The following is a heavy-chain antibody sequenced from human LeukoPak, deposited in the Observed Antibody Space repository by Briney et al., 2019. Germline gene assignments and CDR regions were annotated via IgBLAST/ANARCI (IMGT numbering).Heavy chain of an antibody. CDR2: ISWNSGSI. J-gene: IGHJ4*02. V-gene: IGHV3-9*03. Sequence: GRSLRLSCAASGFTFDDYAMHWVRQAPGKGLEWVSGISWNSGSIGYADSVKGRFTISRDNAKNSLYLQMNSLRAEDMALYYCAKARGKAMVTEIDYWGQGTLVTVSS. D-gene: IGHD5-18*01. CDR3: AKARGKAMVTEIDY. CDR1: GFTFDDYA.